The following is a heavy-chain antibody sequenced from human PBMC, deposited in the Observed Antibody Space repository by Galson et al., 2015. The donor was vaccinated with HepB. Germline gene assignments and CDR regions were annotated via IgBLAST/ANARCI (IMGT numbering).Heavy chain of an antibody. Sequence: SVKVSCKASGYTFTDYYLHWVREAPGQGLEWMGIINPSGGSASYAQKFQGRVSMTRDPSTSSVYMELNNLRSEDTAVYYCARDTGFMSPCNRFDPWGQGTPVIVSS. CDR1: GYTFTDYY. CDR2: INPSGGSA. CDR3: ARDTGFMSPCNRFDP. D-gene: IGHD3-10*01. V-gene: IGHV1-46*01. J-gene: IGHJ5*02.